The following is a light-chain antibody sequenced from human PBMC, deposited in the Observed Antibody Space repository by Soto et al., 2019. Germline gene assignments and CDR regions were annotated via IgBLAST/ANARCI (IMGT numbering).Light chain of an antibody. CDR3: QSYXXSLSDVV. CDR1: SSNIGAGYD. CDR2: GNS. V-gene: IGLV1-40*01. Sequence: QSVLTQPPSVSGAPGQRVTISCTGSSSNIGAGYDVHWYQQLPGTAPKLLIYGNSNRPSGVPDRFSGSKSGTSASLAITGLXAEXXXDYYCQSYXXSLSDVVFGGGTKLTVL. J-gene: IGLJ2*01.